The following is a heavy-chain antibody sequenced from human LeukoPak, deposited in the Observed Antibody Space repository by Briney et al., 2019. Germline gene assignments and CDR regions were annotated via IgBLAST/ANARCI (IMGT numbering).Heavy chain of an antibody. Sequence: GESLKISCKGSGYTFTDRWIGWVRQTPGKGLEWMGIIHPGNSETRYSPSLQGQVTISADESISTVYLQWSSLKASDTAMFFCAWDSGGYLDYWGRGTQVTVSS. V-gene: IGHV5-51*01. CDR1: GYTFTDRW. J-gene: IGHJ4*02. CDR2: IHPGNSET. D-gene: IGHD2-15*01. CDR3: AWDSGGYLDY.